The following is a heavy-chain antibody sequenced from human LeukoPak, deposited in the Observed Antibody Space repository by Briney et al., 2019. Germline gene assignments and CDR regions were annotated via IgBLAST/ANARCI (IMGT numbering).Heavy chain of an antibody. CDR2: ISWNSGVI. J-gene: IGHJ4*02. CDR3: AKDIHPASYYDFWSGYYTGFDY. V-gene: IGHV3-9*03. D-gene: IGHD3-3*01. CDR1: GFTFDDYA. Sequence: PGRSLRLSCAASGFTFDDYAIHWVRQAPGKGLEWVSGISWNSGVIGYADSVKGRFTISRDNAKNSLYLQMNSLRPEDMALYYCAKDIHPASYYDFWSGYYTGFDYWGLGTLVTVSS.